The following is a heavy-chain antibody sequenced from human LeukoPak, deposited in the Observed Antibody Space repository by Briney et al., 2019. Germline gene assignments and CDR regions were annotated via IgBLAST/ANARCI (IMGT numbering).Heavy chain of an antibody. V-gene: IGHV4-59*01. D-gene: IGHD3-22*01. CDR1: GGSISSYY. Sequence: SETLSLTCTVSGGSISSYYWTWIRQPPGKGLEWIGYIYYSGSTNYNPSLKSRVTISVDTSKNQFSLKPSSVTAADTAVYYCARDSSSGYPRWGQGTLVTVSS. J-gene: IGHJ4*02. CDR2: IYYSGST. CDR3: ARDSSSGYPR.